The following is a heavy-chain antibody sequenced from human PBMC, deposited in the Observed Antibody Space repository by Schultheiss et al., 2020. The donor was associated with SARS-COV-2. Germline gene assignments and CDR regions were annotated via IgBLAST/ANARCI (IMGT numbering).Heavy chain of an antibody. Sequence: SETLSLTCTVSGGSITIYYWSWIRQPPGKGLEWIGYIYYSGSTNYNPSLKSRVTISVDTSKNQFSLKLSSVTAADTAVYYCARGPRTPLAKPLGGMDVWGQGTTVTVSS. V-gene: IGHV4-59*12. D-gene: IGHD2-15*01. CDR3: ARGPRTPLAKPLGGMDV. CDR2: IYYSGST. J-gene: IGHJ6*02. CDR1: GGSITIYY.